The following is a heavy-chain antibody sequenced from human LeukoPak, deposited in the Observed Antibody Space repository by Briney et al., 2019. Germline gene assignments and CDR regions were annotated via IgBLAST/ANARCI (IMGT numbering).Heavy chain of an antibody. J-gene: IGHJ3*02. CDR3: AKLGHSDGWYLGAFDI. V-gene: IGHV4-59*08. CDR1: GGSITGHY. Sequence: SETLSLTCAVSGGSITGHYWDWIRQTPGMRLEWIGYTSYSRTTIYNSYFKGRATMSIDTSKNQLYLNLTPVTATDTAVYYCAKLGHSDGWYLGAFDIWGQGTTVIVSS. D-gene: IGHD6-19*01. CDR2: TSYSRTT.